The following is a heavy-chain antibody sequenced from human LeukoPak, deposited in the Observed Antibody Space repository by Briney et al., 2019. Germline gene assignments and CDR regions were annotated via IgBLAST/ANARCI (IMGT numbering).Heavy chain of an antibody. CDR1: GFTFSSYA. CDR3: AGDGYYYDSSGYYLYY. J-gene: IGHJ4*02. V-gene: IGHV3-23*01. CDR2: ISGSGGST. D-gene: IGHD3-22*01. Sequence: GGSLRLSCAASGFTFSSYAMSWVRQAPGKGLEWVSAISGSGGSTYYADSVKGRFTISRDNSKNTLYLQMNSLRAEDTAVYYCAGDGYYYDSSGYYLYYWGQGTLVTVSS.